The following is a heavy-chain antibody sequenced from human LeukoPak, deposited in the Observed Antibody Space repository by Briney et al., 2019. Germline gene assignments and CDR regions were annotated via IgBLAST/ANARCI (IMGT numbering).Heavy chain of an antibody. CDR2: ISWNSGSI. CDR1: GFTFDDYA. V-gene: IGHV3-9*01. Sequence: QAGRSLRLSCAASGFTFDDYAMHWVRQAPGKGLEWVSGISWNSGSIGYADSVKGRFTISRDNAKNSLYLQMNSLRAEDTALYYCAMEVIRGDSSGYPIFDYWGQGTLVTVSS. J-gene: IGHJ4*02. CDR3: AMEVIRGDSSGYPIFDY. D-gene: IGHD3-22*01.